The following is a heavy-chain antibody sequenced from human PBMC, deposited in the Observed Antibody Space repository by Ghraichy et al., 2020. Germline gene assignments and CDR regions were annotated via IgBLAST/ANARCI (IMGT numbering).Heavy chain of an antibody. CDR2: IKQDGSEK. D-gene: IGHD6-25*01. V-gene: IGHV3-7*03. CDR3: ARDSAGILGAFDI. J-gene: IGHJ3*02. CDR1: GFTFSSYW. Sequence: GGSLRLSCAASGFTFSSYWMSWVRQAPGKGLEWVANIKQDGSEKYYVDSVKGRFTISRDNAKNSLYLQMNSLRAEDTAVYYCARDSAGILGAFDIWGQGTMVTVSS.